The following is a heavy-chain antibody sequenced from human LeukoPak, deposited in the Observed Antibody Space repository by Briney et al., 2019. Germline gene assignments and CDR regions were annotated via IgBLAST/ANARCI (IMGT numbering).Heavy chain of an antibody. V-gene: IGHV1-2*02. CDR2: INPNSGGT. CDR1: GYTFTGYY. J-gene: IGHJ4*02. Sequence: GASVKVSFKASGYTFTGYYMHWVRQAPGQGLEWMGWINPNSGGTNYAQKFQGRVTMTRDTSISTAYMELSRLRSDDTAVYYCASSDGYDYPYYFDYWGQGTLVTVSS. D-gene: IGHD5-12*01. CDR3: ASSDGYDYPYYFDY.